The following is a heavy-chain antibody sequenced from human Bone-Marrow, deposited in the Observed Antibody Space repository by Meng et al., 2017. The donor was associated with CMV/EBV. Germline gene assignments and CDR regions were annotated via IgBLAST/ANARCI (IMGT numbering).Heavy chain of an antibody. Sequence: ASVKVSCKVSGYTFSLYHMHWVRQTPGQGLEWMGTITPSGDTIGHAQKFHGRVTLTRDTSTSTVYMDLSSLRSEDTAVYYCARGLGFDYWYFDLWGRGTLVTVSS. D-gene: IGHD3-16*01. J-gene: IGHJ2*01. CDR3: ARGLGFDYWYFDL. V-gene: IGHV1-46*01. CDR1: GYTFSLYH. CDR2: ITPSGDTI.